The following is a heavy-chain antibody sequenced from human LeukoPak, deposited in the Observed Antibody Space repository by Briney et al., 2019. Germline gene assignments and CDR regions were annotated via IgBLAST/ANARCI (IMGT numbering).Heavy chain of an antibody. V-gene: IGHV4-4*02. Sequence: SETLSLTCVVSGYSISSGYWWSWVRQPPGKGLEWIGEVHHTGRTNYNPSLKSRVTISVDKSKNQFSLKLTSVTAADTAVYYCARNGDYSADSWGQGTLLTVSS. J-gene: IGHJ4*02. D-gene: IGHD4-17*01. CDR3: ARNGDYSADS. CDR2: VHHTGRT. CDR1: GYSISSGYW.